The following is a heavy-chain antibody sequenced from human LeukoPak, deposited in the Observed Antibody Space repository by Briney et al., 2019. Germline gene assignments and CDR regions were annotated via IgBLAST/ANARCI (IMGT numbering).Heavy chain of an antibody. Sequence: GGSLRLSCAASGFTFSSYAMHWVRQDPGKGLEWVSVISGSGASASYADSVKGRFTISRDNSKNTLYLQMNSLRAEDTATYYRAKDLKAGVAGTSQFDNWGQGTLVTVSS. D-gene: IGHD6-19*01. CDR1: GFTFSSYA. J-gene: IGHJ4*02. V-gene: IGHV3-23*01. CDR2: ISGSGASA. CDR3: AKDLKAGVAGTSQFDN.